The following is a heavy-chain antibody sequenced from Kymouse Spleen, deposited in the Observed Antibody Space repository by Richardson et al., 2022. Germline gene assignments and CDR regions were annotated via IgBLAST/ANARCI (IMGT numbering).Heavy chain of an antibody. D-gene: IGHD3-3*01. CDR2: ISYDGSNK. J-gene: IGHJ4*02. Sequence: QVQLVESGGGVVQPGRSLRLSCAASGFTFSSYGMHWVRQAPGKGLEWVAVISYDGSNKYYADSVKGRFTISRDNSKNTLYLQMNSLRAEDTAVYYCAKGPYYDFWSGYSLFDYWGQGTLVTVSS. V-gene: IGHV3-30*18. CDR3: AKGPYYDFWSGYSLFDY. CDR1: GFTFSSYG.